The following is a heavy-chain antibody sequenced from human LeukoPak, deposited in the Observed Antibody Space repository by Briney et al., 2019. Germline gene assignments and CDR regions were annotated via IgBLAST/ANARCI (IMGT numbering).Heavy chain of an antibody. CDR1: GGSISSSNW. V-gene: IGHV4-4*02. CDR2: IYHSGST. Sequence: PSETLSLTCAVSGGSISSSNWWSWVRQPPGKGLEWIGEIYHSGSTNYNPSLKSRVTMSVDKSKNQFSLKLSSVTAADTAVYYCARGAVAGTAEMSYFDYWGQGTLVTVSS. CDR3: ARGAVAGTAEMSYFDY. J-gene: IGHJ4*02. D-gene: IGHD6-19*01.